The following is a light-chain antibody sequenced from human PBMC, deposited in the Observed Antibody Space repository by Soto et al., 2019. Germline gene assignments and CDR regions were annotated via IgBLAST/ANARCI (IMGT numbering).Light chain of an antibody. CDR3: QQYKNWPL. V-gene: IGKV3-15*01. Sequence: MLMTQSPATLSVSPGERVTLSCRTSHSVNSHVAWYQQKPGQAPRLLLYGASTRATGIPVRFSGSGFGTEFTLTISSLQSEYFAVYYCQQYKNWPLFGQGTRLEIK. CDR2: GAS. J-gene: IGKJ5*01. CDR1: HSVNSH.